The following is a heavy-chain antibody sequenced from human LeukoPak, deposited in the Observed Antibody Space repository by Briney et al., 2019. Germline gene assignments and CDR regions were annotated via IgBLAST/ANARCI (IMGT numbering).Heavy chain of an antibody. Sequence: GGSLRLSCAASGFTFSSYWMHWVRQAPGKGLVWVSRINSDGSSTTYADSVKGRFTSSRDNSKNTLYLQMNSLRAEDTAVYYCARDIEDASGREGEPDAFDIWGQGTMVTVSS. J-gene: IGHJ3*02. CDR1: GFTFSSYW. CDR2: INSDGSST. D-gene: IGHD3-10*01. CDR3: ARDIEDASGREGEPDAFDI. V-gene: IGHV3-74*01.